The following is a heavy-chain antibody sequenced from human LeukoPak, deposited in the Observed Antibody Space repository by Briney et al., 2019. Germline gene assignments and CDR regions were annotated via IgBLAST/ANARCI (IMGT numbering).Heavy chain of an antibody. V-gene: IGHV3-48*03. J-gene: IGHJ4*02. Sequence: QAGGSLRLSCAASGFTFSSYEMHWVRQAPGKGLEWVSYISSSGSTIYYADSVKGRFTISRDNAKNSLYLQMNSLRAEDTAVYYCARDMWRSYYFDYWGQGTLVTVSP. D-gene: IGHD2-21*01. CDR2: ISSSGSTI. CDR3: ARDMWRSYYFDY. CDR1: GFTFSSYE.